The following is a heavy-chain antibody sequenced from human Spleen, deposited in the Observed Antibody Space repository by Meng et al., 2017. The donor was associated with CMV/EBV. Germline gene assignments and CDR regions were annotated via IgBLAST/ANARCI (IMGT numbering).Heavy chain of an antibody. V-gene: IGHV3-23*03. CDR2: IYSGGST. J-gene: IGHJ4*02. CDR3: AKCRSGIAAALNY. CDR1: GFNFYFAW. Sequence: GGSLRLSCEVSGFNFYFAWMGWVRQAPGKGLEWVSVIYSGGSTYYADSVKGRFTISRDNSKNTLYLQMNSLRAEDTAVYYCAKCRSGIAAALNYWGQGTLVTVSS. D-gene: IGHD6-13*01.